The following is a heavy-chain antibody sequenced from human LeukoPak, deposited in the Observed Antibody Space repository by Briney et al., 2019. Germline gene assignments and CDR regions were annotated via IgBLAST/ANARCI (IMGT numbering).Heavy chain of an antibody. CDR2: INSDGSST. J-gene: IGHJ4*02. CDR1: EFTFSAYW. CDR3: ARGLYTSSSSFD. V-gene: IGHV3-74*01. D-gene: IGHD6-6*01. Sequence: GGSLRLSCAASEFTFSAYWMHWVRQAPGKGLVWVSRINSDGSSTNYADSVKGRFTISRDNSKSTLYLQVNSLRADDTAVYYCARGLYTSSSSFDWGQGTLVTVSS.